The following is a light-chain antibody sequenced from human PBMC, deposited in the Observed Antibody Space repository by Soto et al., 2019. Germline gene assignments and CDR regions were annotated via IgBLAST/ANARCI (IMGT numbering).Light chain of an antibody. CDR1: QSVSSN. CDR2: GAS. V-gene: IGKV3-15*01. J-gene: IGKJ1*01. Sequence: EIVMTQSPATLSVSPGERATLSCRASQSVSSNLAWYQQKPGQAPRLLIYGASTRASGIPARFSGSGSGTEFTLTISSLQSEDFAVYYCQKYNNCPWTFGQGTKVEIK. CDR3: QKYNNCPWT.